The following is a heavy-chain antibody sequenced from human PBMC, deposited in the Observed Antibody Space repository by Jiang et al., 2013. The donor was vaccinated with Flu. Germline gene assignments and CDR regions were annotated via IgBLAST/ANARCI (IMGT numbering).Heavy chain of an antibody. Sequence: GAEVKKPGSSVKVSCKASGGTFNNYNINWVRQAPGQGLEWMGGITPLFGRPHYAQKFQGRVTISAVKATSTAYMELSSLRSEDTALFYXATASSDCTSSSCPFAYWGQGSLVMVSS. D-gene: IGHD2-2*01. J-gene: IGHJ4*02. CDR2: ITPLFGRP. CDR3: ATASSDCTSSSCPFAY. CDR1: GGTFNNYN. V-gene: IGHV1-69*06.